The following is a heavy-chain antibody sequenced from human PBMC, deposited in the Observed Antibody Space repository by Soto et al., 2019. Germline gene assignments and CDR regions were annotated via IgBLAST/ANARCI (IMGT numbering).Heavy chain of an antibody. CDR1: GFTFSSYG. CDR3: ARDLHAYYFSVVVTALDY. V-gene: IGHV3-33*01. CDR2: IWYDGSNK. J-gene: IGHJ4*02. D-gene: IGHD2-21*02. Sequence: QVQLVESGGGVVQPGRSLRLSCAASGFTFSSYGMHWVRQAPGKGLEWVAVIWYDGSNKYYADSVKGRFTISRDNSKNTLYLQMNSLRAEDTAVYYCARDLHAYYFSVVVTALDYWGQGTLVTVSS.